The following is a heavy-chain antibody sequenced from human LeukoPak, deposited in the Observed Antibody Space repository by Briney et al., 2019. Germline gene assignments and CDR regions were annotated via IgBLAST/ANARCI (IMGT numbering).Heavy chain of an antibody. J-gene: IGHJ4*02. V-gene: IGHV4-59*01. CDR2: IYYSGST. Sequence: SETLSLTCTVSGGSISSYYWSWLPQPPGKGLEWIGYIYYSGSTNYNPSLKSRVTISVDTSKNQFSLKLSSVTAADTAVYYCARRGDYGGNLDYWGQGTLVTVSS. D-gene: IGHD4-23*01. CDR1: GGSISSYY. CDR3: ARRGDYGGNLDY.